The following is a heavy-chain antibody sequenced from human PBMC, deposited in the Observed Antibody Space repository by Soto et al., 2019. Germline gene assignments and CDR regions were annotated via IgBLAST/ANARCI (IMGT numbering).Heavy chain of an antibody. CDR3: ANAYCSSTSCRAEYLQH. D-gene: IGHD2-2*01. Sequence: GSLRLSCAASVFTFSSYSMSWVRQAPGKGLEWVSAISGSGGASYYADSVKGRFTISRDNSKNTVYLQMNSLRAEDTAVYFCANAYCSSTSCRAEYLQHWGQGTLVTVSS. CDR2: ISGSGGAS. J-gene: IGHJ1*01. CDR1: VFTFSSYS. V-gene: IGHV3-23*01.